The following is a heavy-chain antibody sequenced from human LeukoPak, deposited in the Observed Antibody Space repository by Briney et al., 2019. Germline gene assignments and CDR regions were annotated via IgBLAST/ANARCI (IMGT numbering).Heavy chain of an antibody. J-gene: IGHJ4*02. Sequence: GRSLRLSFAASGFTFSSYGMHWVRQAPGKGLEWVAVIWYDGSNKYYADSVKGRFTISRDNSKNTLYLQMNSLRAEDTAVYYCARAPVLLWFGELYQFDYWGQGTLVTVSS. CDR3: ARAPVLLWFGELYQFDY. V-gene: IGHV3-33*01. CDR2: IWYDGSNK. D-gene: IGHD3-10*01. CDR1: GFTFSSYG.